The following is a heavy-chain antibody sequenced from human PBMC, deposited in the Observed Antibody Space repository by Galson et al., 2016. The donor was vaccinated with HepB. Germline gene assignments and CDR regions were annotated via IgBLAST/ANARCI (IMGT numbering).Heavy chain of an antibody. CDR3: ARWGENKDFYV. D-gene: IGHD1/OR15-1a*01. CDR2: ISGYGDST. V-gene: IGHV3-23*01. J-gene: IGHJ3*01. CDR1: GFPFSSFA. Sequence: SLRLSCAASGFPFSSFAMTWVRQAPGRGLEWVSTISGYGDSTNYADSVKGRFTISRDNTRATLYLQMNTLRAEDTAIYYCARWGENKDFYVWGQGTLVTVSS.